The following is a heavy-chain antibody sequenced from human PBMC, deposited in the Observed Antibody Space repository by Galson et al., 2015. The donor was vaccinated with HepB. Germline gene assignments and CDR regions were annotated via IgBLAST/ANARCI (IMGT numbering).Heavy chain of an antibody. CDR2: ISSSSSYI. Sequence: SLRLSCAASGFTFSSYSMNWVRQAPGKGLEWVSSISSSSSYIYYADSVKGRFTISRDNAKNSLYLQMNSLRAEDTAMYHCARHLRTGQWLVTDFDYWGQGTLVTVSS. D-gene: IGHD6-19*01. CDR1: GFTFSSYS. V-gene: IGHV3-21*04. CDR3: ARHLRTGQWLVTDFDY. J-gene: IGHJ4*02.